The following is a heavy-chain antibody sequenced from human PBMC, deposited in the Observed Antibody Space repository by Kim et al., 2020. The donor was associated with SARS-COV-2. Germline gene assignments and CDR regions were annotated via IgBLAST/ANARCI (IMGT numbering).Heavy chain of an antibody. V-gene: IGHV4-39*01. CDR1: GGSISSSDYY. CDR3: ASVDIVVVTASLYFDY. CDR2: IYYSGSP. Sequence: SETLSLTCTVSGGSISSSDYYWGWIRQPPGKGLEWIGTIYYSGSPYYNPSLKSRVTMSVDTSKNQFSLKLSSVTAADTAVYYCASVDIVVVTASLYFDYWGQGTLVTVSS. J-gene: IGHJ4*02. D-gene: IGHD2-21*02.